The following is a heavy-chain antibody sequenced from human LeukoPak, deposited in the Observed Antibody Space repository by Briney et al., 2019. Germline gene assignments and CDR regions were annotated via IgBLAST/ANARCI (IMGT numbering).Heavy chain of an antibody. V-gene: IGHV2-70*11. J-gene: IGHJ4*02. CDR1: GFSLSTSGMC. CDR2: IDWGDNK. CDR3: AHTVYYYDSSGYYRRNHFDY. Sequence: SGPALVKPTQTLTLTCTFSGFSLSTSGMCVTWIRQSPGKALEWLARIDWGDNKYYSTSLKSRLTITKDTSKNQVVLTMTNMDPVDTATYYCAHTVYYYDSSGYYRRNHFDYWGQGTLVTVSS. D-gene: IGHD3-22*01.